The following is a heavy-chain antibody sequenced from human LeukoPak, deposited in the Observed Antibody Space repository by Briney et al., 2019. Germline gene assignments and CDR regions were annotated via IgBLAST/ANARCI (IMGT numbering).Heavy chain of an antibody. Sequence: GGSLRLSCAASGFTFSSYWMHWVRQAPGKGLVWVSRINSDGSSTSYADSVKGRFTISRDNAKNTLYLQMNSLRAEDTAVYYCARVYYYGSGSYYNSRSYYFDYWGQGTLVTVSS. CDR3: ARVYYYGSGSYYNSRSYYFDY. CDR1: GFTFSSYW. V-gene: IGHV3-74*01. CDR2: INSDGSST. D-gene: IGHD3-10*01. J-gene: IGHJ4*02.